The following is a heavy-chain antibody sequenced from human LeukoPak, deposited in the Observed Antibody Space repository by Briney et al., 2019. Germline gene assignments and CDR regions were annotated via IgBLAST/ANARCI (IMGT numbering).Heavy chain of an antibody. CDR2: VYSSGFT. Sequence: SETLSLTCTISGDSMSGYSWSWLRQPAGKEWEWIGRVYSSGFTEYNLSLDGRVTMSIETSKSQFSLRLDSVTAADTAAYYCARVHIVTGPYFDSWGQGALVTVSS. J-gene: IGHJ4*02. D-gene: IGHD2-21*02. CDR1: GDSMSGYS. V-gene: IGHV4-4*07. CDR3: ARVHIVTGPYFDS.